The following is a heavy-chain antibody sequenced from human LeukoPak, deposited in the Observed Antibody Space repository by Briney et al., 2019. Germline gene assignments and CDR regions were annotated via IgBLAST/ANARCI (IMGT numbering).Heavy chain of an antibody. CDR2: IHYSGST. CDR3: ARRLPSSSSWDFDC. CDR1: GYSISSGYY. J-gene: IGHJ4*02. Sequence: PSETLSLTCAVSGYSISSGYYWGWIRQPPGKGLEWIGTIHYSGSTYYNPSLKSRVTISVDTSKNQFSLKLTSVTAADTAVYHCARRLPSSSSWDFDCWGQGTLVTVSS. V-gene: IGHV4-38-2*01. D-gene: IGHD6-13*01.